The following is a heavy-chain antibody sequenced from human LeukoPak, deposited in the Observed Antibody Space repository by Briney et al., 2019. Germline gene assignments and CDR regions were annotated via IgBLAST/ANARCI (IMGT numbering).Heavy chain of an antibody. D-gene: IGHD6-19*01. CDR3: ARDAPSVAVAGGPDY. Sequence: GASVKVSCKASGYTFTSYGIRWMRQAPGQGLEWMGWISVYNGNIHHAQKLQGRVTMTTDTFTSTAYMELRSLTSDDTAIYYCARDAPSVAVAGGPDYWGQGTLVSVSS. CDR1: GYTFTSYG. CDR2: ISVYNGNI. J-gene: IGHJ4*02. V-gene: IGHV1-18*01.